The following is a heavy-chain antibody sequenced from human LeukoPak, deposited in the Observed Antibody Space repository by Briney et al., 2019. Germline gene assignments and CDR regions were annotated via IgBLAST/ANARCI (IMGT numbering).Heavy chain of an antibody. V-gene: IGHV4-31*03. CDR2: IYYSGST. Sequence: PSQTLSLTCTVSGGSISSGGYYWSWIRQHPGKGLEWIGYIYYSGSTYYNPSLKSRVTISVDTSKNQFSLKLSSVTAADTAVYYCARGQYGSDHFQHWGQGTLVTVFS. CDR1: GGSISSGGYY. D-gene: IGHD3-10*01. CDR3: ARGQYGSDHFQH. J-gene: IGHJ1*01.